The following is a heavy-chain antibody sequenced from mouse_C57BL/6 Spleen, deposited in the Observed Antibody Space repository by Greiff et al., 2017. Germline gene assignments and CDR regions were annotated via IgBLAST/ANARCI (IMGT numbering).Heavy chain of an antibody. CDR1: GYAFSSSW. J-gene: IGHJ2*01. CDR3: ARWITTVVARCFDY. V-gene: IGHV1-82*01. D-gene: IGHD1-1*01. CDR2: IYPGDGDT. Sequence: QVQLQQSGPELVKPGASVKISCKASGYAFSSSWMNWVKQRPGKGLEWIGRIYPGDGDTNYNGKFKGKATLTADKSSSTAYMQLSSLTSEDSAVYFCARWITTVVARCFDYWGQGTTLTVSS.